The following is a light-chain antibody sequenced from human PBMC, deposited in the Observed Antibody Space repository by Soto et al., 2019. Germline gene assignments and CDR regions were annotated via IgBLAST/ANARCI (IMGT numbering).Light chain of an antibody. Sequence: QSALTQPASVSGSPGQSITISCAGTSSDVADDKYVSWYQQHPGKAPKLMIYEVSNRPSGVSNRFSGSKSGNTASLTISGLQPEDEADYYCSSYTRSTTLLFGGGTKVTVL. CDR2: EVS. CDR3: SSYTRSTTLL. V-gene: IGLV2-14*01. CDR1: SSDVADDKY. J-gene: IGLJ2*01.